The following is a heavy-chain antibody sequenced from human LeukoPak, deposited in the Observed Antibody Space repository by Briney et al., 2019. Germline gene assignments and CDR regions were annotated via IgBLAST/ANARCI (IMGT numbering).Heavy chain of an antibody. J-gene: IGHJ4*02. CDR2: INPSGGST. CDR1: GYTFTSYY. Sequence: ASVKVSCKASGYTFTSYYMHWVRQAPGQGLEWMGIINPSGGSTSYAQKFQGRVTITADESTSTAYMELSSLRSEDTAVYYCARAISPGYYDSSEKLYYFDYWGQGTLVTVSS. D-gene: IGHD3-22*01. CDR3: ARAISPGYYDSSEKLYYFDY. V-gene: IGHV1-46*01.